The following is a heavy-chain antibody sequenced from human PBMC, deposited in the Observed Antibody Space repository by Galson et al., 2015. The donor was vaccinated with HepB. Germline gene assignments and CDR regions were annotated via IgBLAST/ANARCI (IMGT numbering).Heavy chain of an antibody. Sequence: SLRLSCAASGFTFSSYSMDWVRQAPGKGLEWVSSISSSSYIYYADSVKGRFTISRDNAKNSLYLQMNSLRAEDTAVYYCARHDYGDPVDYGMDVWGQGTTVTVSS. CDR1: GFTFSSYS. CDR2: ISSSSYI. CDR3: ARHDYGDPVDYGMDV. D-gene: IGHD4-17*01. V-gene: IGHV3-21*01. J-gene: IGHJ6*02.